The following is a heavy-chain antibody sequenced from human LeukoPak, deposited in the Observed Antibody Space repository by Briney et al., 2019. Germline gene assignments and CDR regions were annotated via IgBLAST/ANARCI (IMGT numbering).Heavy chain of an antibody. CDR3: AKPSFRAATGTYWFDP. CDR2: ISGSGDRT. D-gene: IGHD6-13*01. Sequence: PGGSLRLSCVASGFTFSSYAMSWVRQAPGRGLEWVSAISGSGDRTYYADSMKGRFTISRDSSKNMLYLQMNSLRAEDTAVYYCAKPSFRAATGTYWFDPWGQGTLVTVSS. CDR1: GFTFSSYA. J-gene: IGHJ5*02. V-gene: IGHV3-23*01.